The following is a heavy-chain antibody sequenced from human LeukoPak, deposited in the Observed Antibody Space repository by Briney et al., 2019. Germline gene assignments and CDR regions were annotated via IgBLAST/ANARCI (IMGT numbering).Heavy chain of an antibody. D-gene: IGHD6-13*01. Sequence: SVKVSCKASGGTFSSYAISWVRQAPGQGLEWMGRIIPILGIANYAQKFQGRVTITADKSTSTAYMELSSLRSEDTAVYYCARDPGIGAAGKEPDAFDIWGQGTMVTVSS. CDR2: IIPILGIA. V-gene: IGHV1-69*04. CDR3: ARDPGIGAAGKEPDAFDI. CDR1: GGTFSSYA. J-gene: IGHJ3*02.